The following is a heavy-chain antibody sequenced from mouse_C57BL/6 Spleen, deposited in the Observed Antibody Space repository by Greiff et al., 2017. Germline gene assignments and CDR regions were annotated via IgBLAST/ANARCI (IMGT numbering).Heavy chain of an antibody. CDR3: TSVPYYYGSSPGWFAY. CDR2: ISSGGDYI. V-gene: IGHV5-9-1*02. D-gene: IGHD1-1*01. CDR1: GFTFSSYA. Sequence: EVQRVESGEGLVKPGGSLKLSCAASGFTFSSYAMSWVRQTPEKRLEWVAYISSGGDYIYYADTVKGRFTISRDNARNTLYLQMSSLKSEDTAMYYCTSVPYYYGSSPGWFAYWGQGTLVTVSA. J-gene: IGHJ3*01.